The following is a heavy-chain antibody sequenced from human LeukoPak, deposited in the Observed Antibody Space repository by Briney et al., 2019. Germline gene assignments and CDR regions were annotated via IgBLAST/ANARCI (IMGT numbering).Heavy chain of an antibody. V-gene: IGHV1-8*03. CDR2: MNPNSGNT. CDR1: GYTFTSYG. D-gene: IGHD3-22*01. CDR3: ARGLMMPRWKITMIVVATRYYFDY. Sequence: ASVKVSCKASGYTFTSYGINWVRQATGQGLEWMGWMNPNSGNTGYAQKFQGRVTITRNTSISTAYMELSSLRSEDTAVYYCARGLMMPRWKITMIVVATRYYFDYWGQGTLVTVSS. J-gene: IGHJ4*02.